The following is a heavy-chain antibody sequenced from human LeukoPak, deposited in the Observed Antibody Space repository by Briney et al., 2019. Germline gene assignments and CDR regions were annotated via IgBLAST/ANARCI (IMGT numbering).Heavy chain of an antibody. Sequence: GGSLRLSCAASGFTFSIAWMSSVRQAPGQGLDWVGRIKSRGDGETRDYAAPVKDRFIISRDDSKNTLYLQMNSLRTEDTAIYYCAAVGEWLSNAFNTWGQGTLVTVSA. CDR1: GFTFSIAW. V-gene: IGHV3-15*01. D-gene: IGHD3-3*01. J-gene: IGHJ3*02. CDR3: AAVGEWLSNAFNT. CDR2: IKSRGDGETR.